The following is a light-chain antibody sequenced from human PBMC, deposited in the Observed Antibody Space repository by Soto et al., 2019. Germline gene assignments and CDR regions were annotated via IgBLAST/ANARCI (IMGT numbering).Light chain of an antibody. V-gene: IGKV1-9*01. CDR2: AAS. CDR3: QQLNSYPRT. J-gene: IGKJ1*01. CDR1: LGINTY. Sequence: IPLTQSPSFLSASVGDRVTITCRASLGINTYLAWYQQKPGKAPELLIYAASTLQSGVPSRFSGSGSGTEFTLTISSLQPEDFATYYCQQLNSYPRTFGQGTKVEIK.